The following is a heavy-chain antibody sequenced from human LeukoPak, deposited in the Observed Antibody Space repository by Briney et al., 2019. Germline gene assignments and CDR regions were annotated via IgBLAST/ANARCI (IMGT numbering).Heavy chain of an antibody. V-gene: IGHV4-61*01. D-gene: IGHD5-18*01. CDR1: GGSVSSGSYY. Sequence: SETLSLTCTVSGGSVSSGSYYWSWIRQPPGKGLEWIGYIYYSGSTNYNPSLKSRVTISVDTSKNQFSLKLSSVTAAYTAVYYCARGYSYGYYRFDPWGQGTLVTVSS. J-gene: IGHJ5*02. CDR2: IYYSGST. CDR3: ARGYSYGYYRFDP.